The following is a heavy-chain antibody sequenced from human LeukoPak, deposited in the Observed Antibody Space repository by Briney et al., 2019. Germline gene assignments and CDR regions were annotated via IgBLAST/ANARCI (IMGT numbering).Heavy chain of an antibody. CDR3: ARILVGYSSSSYFDY. D-gene: IGHD6-6*01. CDR1: GFTFSSYW. CDR2: INSDGSST. J-gene: IGHJ4*02. Sequence: GGSLRLSCAASGFTFSSYWMHWVRQAPGKGLVWVSRINSDGSSTSYADSVKGRFTISRGNAKNTLYLQMNSLRAEDTAVYYCARILVGYSSSSYFDYWGQGTLVTVSS. V-gene: IGHV3-74*01.